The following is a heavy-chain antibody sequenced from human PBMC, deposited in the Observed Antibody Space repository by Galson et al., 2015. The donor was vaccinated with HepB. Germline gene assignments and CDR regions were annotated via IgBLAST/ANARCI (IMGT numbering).Heavy chain of an antibody. CDR2: IIPILGIT. V-gene: IGHV1-69*04. CDR1: GNTFSNYT. CDR3: ARDEGYCGGDCYSGYNMDV. Sequence: SVKVSCKASGNTFSNYTINWVRQAPGQGLEWMGRIIPILGITNYAQKFQGRVTLTADRSTATAYMEVSGLRSDDTAVYYCARDEGYCGGDCYSGYNMDVWGQGTTVTVSS. D-gene: IGHD2-21*02. J-gene: IGHJ6*02.